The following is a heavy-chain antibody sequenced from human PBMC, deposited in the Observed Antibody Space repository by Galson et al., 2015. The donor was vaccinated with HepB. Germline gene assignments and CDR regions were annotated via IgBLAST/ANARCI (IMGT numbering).Heavy chain of an antibody. Sequence: SLRLSCATSGFTFADAGLSWFRQAPGKGPEWVGLIRSKAYGGTTEYAASVKGRFTISRDDSKSIVSLQMNSLEIEDTAVYYCGRDLWVNGFDPWGQGTLVTVSS. CDR1: GFTFADAG. CDR3: GRDLWVNGFDP. D-gene: IGHD2/OR15-2a*01. J-gene: IGHJ5*02. CDR2: IRSKAYGGTT. V-gene: IGHV3-49*03.